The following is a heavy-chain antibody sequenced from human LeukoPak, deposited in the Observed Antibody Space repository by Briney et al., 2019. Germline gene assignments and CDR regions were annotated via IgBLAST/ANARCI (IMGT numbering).Heavy chain of an antibody. J-gene: IGHJ4*02. V-gene: IGHV3-23*01. D-gene: IGHD1-1*01. CDR1: GFSFSSNA. Sequence: GGSLRLSSAGSGFSFSSNALSWVRQAPGKGLEWVSAISTSGVNTYYADSVRGRFTISRDNSKNTLYLQMNTLRAEDTAVYYCATTKQARRYFDYWGQGTLVTVSS. CDR3: ATTKQARRYFDY. CDR2: ISTSGVNT.